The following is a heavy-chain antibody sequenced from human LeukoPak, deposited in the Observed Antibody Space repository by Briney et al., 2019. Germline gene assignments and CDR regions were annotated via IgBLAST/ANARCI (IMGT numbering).Heavy chain of an antibody. CDR2: ISTYNGNT. Sequence: ASVKVSCKASGYTFTSYGISWVRQAPGQGLEWMGWISTYNGNTNYAQKLQGRATMTTDTSTSTAYMELRSLRSDDTAVYYCARGSFPSDDILTGPFDNWGQGTLVTVSS. J-gene: IGHJ4*02. V-gene: IGHV1-18*01. CDR1: GYTFTSYG. D-gene: IGHD3-9*01. CDR3: ARGSFPSDDILTGPFDN.